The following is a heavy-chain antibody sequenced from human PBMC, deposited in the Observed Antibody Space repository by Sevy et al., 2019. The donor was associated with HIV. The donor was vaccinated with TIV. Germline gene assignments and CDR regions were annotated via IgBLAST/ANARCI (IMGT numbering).Heavy chain of an antibody. CDR1: GFTFSNHW. D-gene: IGHD3-10*01. Sequence: GGSLRLSCAVSGFTFSNHWMTWVRQAPGKGLEWVANIKKDGTDKFYVDSVMGRFSISRDNAKDLLYLQMTSLRVEDTAVYYCARDRRVEYGGSDYWGQGTLFTVSS. J-gene: IGHJ4*02. V-gene: IGHV3-7*03. CDR2: IKKDGTDK. CDR3: ARDRRVEYGGSDY.